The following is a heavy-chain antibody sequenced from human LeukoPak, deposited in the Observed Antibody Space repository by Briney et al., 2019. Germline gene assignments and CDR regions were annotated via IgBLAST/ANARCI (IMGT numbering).Heavy chain of an antibody. CDR3: TAGRAYSLLDF. J-gene: IGHJ4*02. V-gene: IGHV1-24*01. Sequence: ASVKVSCKVSGYRFTELSRHWGRQAPGKGLEWLGGFDLVHGDTIYAQKFQGRVTMTEDTSTDTSYMELSSLGSEDTAVYFCTAGRAYSLLDFWGQGTLVIVSS. D-gene: IGHD5-18*01. CDR2: FDLVHGDT. CDR1: GYRFTELS.